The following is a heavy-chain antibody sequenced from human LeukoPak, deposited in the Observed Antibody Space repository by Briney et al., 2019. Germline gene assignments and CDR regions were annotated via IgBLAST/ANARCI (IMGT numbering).Heavy chain of an antibody. V-gene: IGHV3-48*03. Sequence: QAGGSLRLSCTASGFILSNYWMTWVRQAPGKGLEWVSYISSSGSTRYYPDSVKGRFTISRDNAKNSLYLQMNSLRAEDTAVYYCARVPVLPNYYYYYFMDVWGKGTTVTISS. CDR1: GFILSNYW. CDR3: ARVPVLPNYYYYYFMDV. J-gene: IGHJ6*04. CDR2: ISSSGSTR.